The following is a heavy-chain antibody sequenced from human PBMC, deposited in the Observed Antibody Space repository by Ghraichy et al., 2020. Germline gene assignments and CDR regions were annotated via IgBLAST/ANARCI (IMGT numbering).Heavy chain of an antibody. V-gene: IGHV1-18*01. Sequence: ASVKVSCKASGYTFTSYGISWVRQAPGQGLEWMGWISAYNGNTNYAQKLQGRVTMTTDTSTSTAYMELRSLRSDDTAVYYCARVWGQRDYGDPGWYFDLWGRGTLVTVSS. J-gene: IGHJ2*01. D-gene: IGHD4-17*01. CDR1: GYTFTSYG. CDR3: ARVWGQRDYGDPGWYFDL. CDR2: ISAYNGNT.